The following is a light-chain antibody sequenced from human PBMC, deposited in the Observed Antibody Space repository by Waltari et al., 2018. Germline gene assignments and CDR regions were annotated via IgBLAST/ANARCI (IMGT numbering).Light chain of an antibody. CDR2: DGS. CDR3: QQYGAWPLT. J-gene: IGKJ4*01. CDR1: QSVTSY. V-gene: IGKV3-15*01. Sequence: EIVLTQSPGNLTLSPGERVTLSCRASQSVTSYLRVYQKKPGQDPRLLIYDGSSRATGVPARFSGSGSGTEFTLTISSLQSEDLAVYYCQQYGAWPLTFGGGSKVEF.